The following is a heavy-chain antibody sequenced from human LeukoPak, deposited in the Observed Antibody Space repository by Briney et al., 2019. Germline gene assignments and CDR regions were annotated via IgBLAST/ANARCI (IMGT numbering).Heavy chain of an antibody. CDR2: IYHSGST. V-gene: IGHV4-59*08. Sequence: SETLSLTCTVSGGSISSYYWSWIRQPPGKGLEWIGNIYHSGSTYYNPSLKSRVTISVDTSKNQFSLKLSSVTAADTAVYYCARRSGSDAFDIWGQGTMVIVSP. D-gene: IGHD3-10*01. CDR1: GGSISSYY. CDR3: ARRSGSDAFDI. J-gene: IGHJ3*02.